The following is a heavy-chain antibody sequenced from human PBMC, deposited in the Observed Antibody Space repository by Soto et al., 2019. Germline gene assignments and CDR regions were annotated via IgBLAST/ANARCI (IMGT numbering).Heavy chain of an antibody. CDR2: IYYSGST. V-gene: IGHV4-59*08. Sequence: SETLSLTCTVSGGSISSYYWSWIRQPPGKGLEWIGYIYYSGSTNYNPSLKSRVTISVDTSKNQFSLKLSSVTAADTAVYYCARGTGSPFVDYDWFDPWGQGTLVTVS. CDR1: GGSISSYY. J-gene: IGHJ5*02. CDR3: ARGTGSPFVDYDWFDP. D-gene: IGHD4-17*01.